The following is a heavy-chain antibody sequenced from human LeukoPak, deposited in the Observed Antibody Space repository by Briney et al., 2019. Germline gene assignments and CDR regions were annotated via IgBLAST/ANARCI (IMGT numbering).Heavy chain of an antibody. Sequence: GGSLRLSCAASGFTFSSYWMHWVRQAPGKGLVWVANIKQDGSEKYYVDSVKGRFTISRDNAKNSLYLQMNSLRAEDTAVYYCARDLSAELRFLEWLTRGQNGMDVWGQGTTVTVSS. CDR3: ARDLSAELRFLEWLTRGQNGMDV. D-gene: IGHD3-3*01. J-gene: IGHJ6*02. CDR1: GFTFSSYW. CDR2: IKQDGSEK. V-gene: IGHV3-7*01.